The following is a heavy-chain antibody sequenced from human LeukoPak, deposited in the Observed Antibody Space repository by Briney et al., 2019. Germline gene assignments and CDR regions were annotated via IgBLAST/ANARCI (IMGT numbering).Heavy chain of an antibody. J-gene: IGHJ4*02. Sequence: GGSLRLSCAASGFTFSSYSMNWVRQAPGKGLEWVSSISSSSSYIYYADSVKGRFTISRDNAKNSLYLQMNSLRAEDTAVYYCASPLTTVTTGDYWGQATLVTVSS. D-gene: IGHD4-17*01. CDR2: ISSSSSYI. CDR3: ASPLTTVTTGDY. V-gene: IGHV3-21*01. CDR1: GFTFSSYS.